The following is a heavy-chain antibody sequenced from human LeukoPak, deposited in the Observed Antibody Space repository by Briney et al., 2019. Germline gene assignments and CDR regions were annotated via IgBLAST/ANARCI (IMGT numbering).Heavy chain of an antibody. J-gene: IGHJ6*02. V-gene: IGHV1-2*02. CDR1: GYTFTGYY. Sequence: ASVKVSCKASGYTFTGYYMHWVRQAPGQGLEWMGLSNPNSGGTNYAQKFQGRVTMTRDTSISTAYMELSRLRSDDTAVYYCARGGSGSYLWYYYGRDVWGQGNT. CDR3: ARGGSGSYLWYYYGRDV. D-gene: IGHD3-10*01. CDR2: SNPNSGGT.